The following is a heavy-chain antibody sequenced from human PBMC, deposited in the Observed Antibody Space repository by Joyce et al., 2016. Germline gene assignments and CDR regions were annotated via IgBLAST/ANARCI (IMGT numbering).Heavy chain of an antibody. CDR2: IQTNPANT. CDR3: ARLPTGYPNWFDR. CDR1: GFSYSSSV. D-gene: IGHD3-9*01. Sequence: EVQLLESGGGLVQPGGSLRLSCAASGFSYSSSVMGWVRQAPGKGLEWVSAIQTNPANTYYAESVQGRFIISRDNPRSTLFLQMNRLRADDTAMYYCARLPTGYPNWFDRWGRGTLVTVSS. J-gene: IGHJ5*02. V-gene: IGHV3-23*01.